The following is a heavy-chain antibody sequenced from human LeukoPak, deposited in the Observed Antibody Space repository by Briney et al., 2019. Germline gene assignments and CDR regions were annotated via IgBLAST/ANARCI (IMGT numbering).Heavy chain of an antibody. CDR2: IKRDGSEK. CDR1: GFTFSTYW. CDR3: ARVSLLDDGGLGDY. J-gene: IGHJ4*02. V-gene: IGHV3-7*02. Sequence: GGSLRLSCAASGFTFSTYWMNWVRQAPGKGLEWVANIKRDGSEKYYVDSVKGRFTISRDNAKNSLYLQMNSLRAEDTAVYYCARVSLLDDGGLGDYWGQGTLVTVSS. D-gene: IGHD4-23*01.